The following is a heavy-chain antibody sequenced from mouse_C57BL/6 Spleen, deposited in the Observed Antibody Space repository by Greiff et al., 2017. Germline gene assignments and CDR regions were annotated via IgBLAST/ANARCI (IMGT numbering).Heavy chain of an antibody. CDR1: GYTFTDYE. J-gene: IGHJ1*03. CDR2: IDPETGGT. V-gene: IGHV1-15*01. Sequence: QVQLQQSGAELVRPGASVTLSCKASGYTFTDYEMHWVKQTPVHGLEWIGAIDPETGGTAYNQKFKGKAILTADKSSSTAYMELRSLTSEDSAVYYCTRSYYGSSDGYFDVWGTGTTVTVSA. CDR3: TRSYYGSSDGYFDV. D-gene: IGHD1-1*01.